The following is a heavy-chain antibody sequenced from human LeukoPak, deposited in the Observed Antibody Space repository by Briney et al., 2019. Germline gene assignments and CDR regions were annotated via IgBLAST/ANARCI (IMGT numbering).Heavy chain of an antibody. D-gene: IGHD3-3*01. V-gene: IGHV3-23*01. CDR1: GFTFNTYG. J-gene: IGHJ4*02. CDR2: ISGSGGTT. Sequence: PGGSLRLSCAASGFTFNTYGMSWGRQAPGKGLEWVSAISGSGGTTYYADSVKGRFTISRDNSKNTLYLQMNSLRAEDTAVYYCAKPYYDFWSGWDWGQGTLVTVSS. CDR3: AKPYYDFWSGWD.